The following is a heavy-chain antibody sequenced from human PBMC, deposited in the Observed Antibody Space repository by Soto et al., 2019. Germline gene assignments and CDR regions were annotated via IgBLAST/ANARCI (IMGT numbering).Heavy chain of an antibody. CDR1: GFTFSSYA. CDR3: ARDPDSSGYYYFDY. D-gene: IGHD3-22*01. Sequence: GGSLRLSSAASGFTFSSYAMHWVRQAPGKGLEYVSAISSYGGSTYYANSVKGRFTISRDNSKNTLYLQMGSLRAEDMAVYYCARDPDSSGYYYFDYWGQGT. J-gene: IGHJ4*02. CDR2: ISSYGGST. V-gene: IGHV3-64*01.